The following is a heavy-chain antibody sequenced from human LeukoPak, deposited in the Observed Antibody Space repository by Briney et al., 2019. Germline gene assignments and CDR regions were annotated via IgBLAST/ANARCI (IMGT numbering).Heavy chain of an antibody. D-gene: IGHD4-17*01. CDR1: GFTFDDYG. V-gene: IGHV3-20*04. CDR3: ARGTDYGDYQYTLTY. J-gene: IGHJ4*02. Sequence: GGSLRLSCAASGFTFDDYGMSWVRQAPGKGLEWGSGINWNGGSIDYANSVKGRFTISRDNAKNSLYLQMSSLRAEDTALYYCARGTDYGDYQYTLTYWGQGTLVTVSS. CDR2: INWNGGSI.